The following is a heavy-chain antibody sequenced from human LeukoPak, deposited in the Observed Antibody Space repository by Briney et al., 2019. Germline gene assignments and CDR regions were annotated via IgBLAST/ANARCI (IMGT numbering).Heavy chain of an antibody. Sequence: GASVKVSCKASGYTFTGYYMHWVRQAPGQGLEWMGRINPNSGGTNYAQKFQGRVTMTRDTSISTAYMELSRLRSDDTAVYYCAKLQTYYYDSSGYYSAYYFDYWGQGTLVTVSS. J-gene: IGHJ4*02. D-gene: IGHD3-22*01. CDR1: GYTFTGYY. CDR3: AKLQTYYYDSSGYYSAYYFDY. CDR2: INPNSGGT. V-gene: IGHV1-2*06.